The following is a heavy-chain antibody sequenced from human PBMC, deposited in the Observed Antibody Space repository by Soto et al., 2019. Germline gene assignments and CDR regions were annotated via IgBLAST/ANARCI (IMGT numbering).Heavy chain of an antibody. CDR1: SYSFTRYY. D-gene: IGHD3-9*01. J-gene: IGHJ6*02. CDR3: GREPSLGGYFDWSNYDHYGMDV. V-gene: IGHV1-2*02. CDR2: INPNSGGT. Sequence: SAEVSGRASSYSFTRYYMHWLRQSPGQWLEWMVWINPNSGGTNYAQNFQGRVIMTRDTSISTAYMELSRLRSDDTAAYYCGREPSLGGYFDWSNYDHYGMDVWGQGTKVTVYS.